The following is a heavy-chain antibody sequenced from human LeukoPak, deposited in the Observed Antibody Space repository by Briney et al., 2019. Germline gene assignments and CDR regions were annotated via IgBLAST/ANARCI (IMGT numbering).Heavy chain of an antibody. CDR1: GSTFTSYY. V-gene: IGHV1-46*01. D-gene: IGHD6-13*01. CDR3: ARDDSSSWYPWVA. J-gene: IGHJ1*01. Sequence: GASVKVSCKAPGSTFTSYYMHWVRQAPGQGLEWMGIINPSGGSTSYAQKFQGRVTMTRDTSTSTVYMELSSLRSEDTAVYYCARDDSSSWYPWVAWGQGTLVTVSS. CDR2: INPSGGST.